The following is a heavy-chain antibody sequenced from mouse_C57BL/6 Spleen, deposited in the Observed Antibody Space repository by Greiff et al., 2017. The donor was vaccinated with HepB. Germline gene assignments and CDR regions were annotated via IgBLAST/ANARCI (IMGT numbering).Heavy chain of an antibody. Sequence: EVNLVESEGGLVQPGSSMKLSCTASGFTFSDYYMAWVRQVPEKGLEWVANINYDGSSTYYLDSLKSRFIISRDNAKNILYLQMSSLKSEDTATDYCARDRGGGYDGFAYWGQGTLVTVSA. D-gene: IGHD2-2*01. CDR3: ARDRGGGYDGFAY. CDR2: INYDGSST. CDR1: GFTFSDYY. J-gene: IGHJ3*01. V-gene: IGHV5-16*01.